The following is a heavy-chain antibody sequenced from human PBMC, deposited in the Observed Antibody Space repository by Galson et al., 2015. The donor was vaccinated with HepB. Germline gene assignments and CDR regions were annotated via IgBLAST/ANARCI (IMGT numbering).Heavy chain of an antibody. Sequence: ETLSLTCTVSGGSISSYFWSWIRQPPGKGLEWIGYIYYSGRTNCNPSLKSRVTISVDTSKNQFSLKLSSVTAADTAVYYCARSLYCGGDCYYFDYWGQGTLVTVSS. V-gene: IGHV4-59*01. D-gene: IGHD2-21*02. CDR3: ARSLYCGGDCYYFDY. CDR2: IYYSGRT. J-gene: IGHJ4*02. CDR1: GGSISSYF.